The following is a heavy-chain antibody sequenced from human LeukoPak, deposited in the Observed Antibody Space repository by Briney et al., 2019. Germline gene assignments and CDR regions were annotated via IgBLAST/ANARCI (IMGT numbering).Heavy chain of an antibody. CDR3: ASAPRGIFDC. CDR1: GDTVPNNSAA. D-gene: IGHD3-16*01. J-gene: IGHJ4*02. V-gene: IGHV6-1*01. Sequence: SQTLSLTCAISGDTVPNNSAAWNWIRESPSRGLEWLGRTYYRCKWYNDYAVSVKSRITINPDTSKNQFALQLNSVTPEDTAVYYCASAPRGIFDCWGQGTLVTVSS. CDR2: TYYRCKWYN.